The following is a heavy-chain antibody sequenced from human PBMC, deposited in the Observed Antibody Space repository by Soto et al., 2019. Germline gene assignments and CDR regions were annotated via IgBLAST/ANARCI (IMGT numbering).Heavy chain of an antibody. CDR2: ISGSGGST. J-gene: IGHJ4*02. V-gene: IGHV3-23*01. Sequence: GGSLRLSCAASGFTFSSYAMSWVRQAPGKGLEWVSAISGSGGSTYYADSVKGRFTISRDNSKNTLYLQMNSLRAEDTAVYYCAKDLTGSTSPYYFDYWGQGTLVTVSS. CDR3: AKDLTGSTSPYYFDY. CDR1: GFTFSSYA. D-gene: IGHD2-2*01.